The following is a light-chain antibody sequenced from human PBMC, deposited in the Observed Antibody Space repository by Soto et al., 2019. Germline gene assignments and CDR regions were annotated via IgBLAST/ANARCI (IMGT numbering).Light chain of an antibody. CDR2: KVS. Sequence: DVVLTQSPLSLPVTLGQPASISCRSTQSLVYSDGNIYLNWFQQRAGQSPRRLIYKVSNRDSGVPDRFSGSVSGTDFTLKISRVEAEDVGVYYCMQGTHWPPITFGRGTRLEIK. V-gene: IGKV2-30*01. CDR1: QSLVYSDGNIY. J-gene: IGKJ5*01. CDR3: MQGTHWPPIT.